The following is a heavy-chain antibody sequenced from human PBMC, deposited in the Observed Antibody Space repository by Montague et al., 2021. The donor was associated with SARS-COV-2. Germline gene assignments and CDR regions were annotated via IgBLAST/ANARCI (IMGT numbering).Heavy chain of an antibody. CDR1: GFTFSAYA. CDR3: AKVRQMVGIYDVFDI. Sequence: SLRLSCSASGFTFSAYAMNWVRQAPGKGLEWVSAISDRGGAAYYADSVRGRFTNSRDNSNNTLYLQMNSLRGDDTAIYYCAKVRQMVGIYDVFDIWGQGTIVIVSS. D-gene: IGHD2-21*01. CDR2: ISDRGGAA. J-gene: IGHJ3*02. V-gene: IGHV3-23*01.